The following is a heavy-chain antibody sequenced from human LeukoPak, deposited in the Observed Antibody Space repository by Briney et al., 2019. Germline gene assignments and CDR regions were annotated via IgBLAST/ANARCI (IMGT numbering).Heavy chain of an antibody. J-gene: IGHJ4*02. CDR1: GCTFTSYG. CDR3: AKVYCSGGSCTTHFDY. V-gene: IGHV1-18*01. D-gene: IGHD2-15*01. Sequence: ASVKVSCKASGCTFTSYGISWVRQAPGQGLEWMGWISGYKGNTNYAQKLQGRVTMTTDTSTSTAYMELRSLRSDDTAVYYCAKVYCSGGSCTTHFDYWGQGTLVTVSS. CDR2: ISGYKGNT.